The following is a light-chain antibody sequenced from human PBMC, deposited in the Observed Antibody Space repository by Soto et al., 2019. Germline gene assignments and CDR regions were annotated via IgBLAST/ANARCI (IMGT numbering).Light chain of an antibody. J-gene: IGKJ5*01. CDR2: DAS. Sequence: EIVLTQSPATLSLSPGERASLSCRASQSVSNYLAWYQHKPGQAPRLLIYDASNRATGIPARFSGSGSGTDFTLTISSLEPEDFAVYYCQQSYSTPQITFGQGTRLEIK. CDR1: QSVSNY. CDR3: QQSYSTPQIT. V-gene: IGKV3-11*01.